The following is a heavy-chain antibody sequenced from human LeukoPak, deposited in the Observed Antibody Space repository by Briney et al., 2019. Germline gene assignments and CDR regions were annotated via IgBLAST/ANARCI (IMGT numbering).Heavy chain of an antibody. CDR1: GYTFTSYG. Sequence: ASVKVSCKASGYTFTSYGISWVRQAPGQGLEWMGWISAYNGNTNYAQKLQGRVTMTTDTSTSTAYMELRSLRSDDTAVYYCARASGSSWFIYYYYMDVWGKGTTVTISS. CDR3: ARASGSSWFIYYYYMDV. CDR2: ISAYNGNT. D-gene: IGHD6-13*01. V-gene: IGHV1-18*01. J-gene: IGHJ6*03.